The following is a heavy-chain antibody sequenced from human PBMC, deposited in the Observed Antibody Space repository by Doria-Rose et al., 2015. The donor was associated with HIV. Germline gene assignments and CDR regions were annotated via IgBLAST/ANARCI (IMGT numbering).Heavy chain of an antibody. D-gene: IGHD3-10*01. Sequence: EVQLVESGGGLVQPGRSLRLSCAASGFTFDDYGMHWVRQAPGKGLEWVSGISWNSGSIGYADSVKGRFTISRDNAKNSLYLQMNSLRAEDTALYYCAKGGDYGSDDSFDIWGQGTVVTVSS. J-gene: IGHJ3*02. CDR1: GFTFDDYG. CDR2: ISWNSGSI. CDR3: AKGGDYGSDDSFDI. V-gene: IGHV3-9*01.